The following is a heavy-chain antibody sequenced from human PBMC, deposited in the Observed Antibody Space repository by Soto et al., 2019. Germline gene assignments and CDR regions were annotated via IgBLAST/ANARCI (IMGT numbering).Heavy chain of an antibody. D-gene: IGHD4-4*01. J-gene: IGHJ6*02. CDR2: ISAYNGNT. CDR1: GYTFTSYG. CDR3: ARRYSNYGALYYYYGMDV. V-gene: IGHV1-18*01. Sequence: QVQLVQSGAEVKKPGASVKVSCKASGYTFTSYGISWVRQDPGQGLEWMGWISAYNGNTNYAQKLQGRVTMTTDTSTSTAYMELRSLRSDDTAVYYCARRYSNYGALYYYYGMDVWGQGTTVTVSS.